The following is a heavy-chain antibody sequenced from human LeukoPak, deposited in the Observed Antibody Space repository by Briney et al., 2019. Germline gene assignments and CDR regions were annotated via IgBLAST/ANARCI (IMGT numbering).Heavy chain of an antibody. CDR2: IYPDDGDT. V-gene: IGHV5-51*01. CDR1: GYTFGTHW. Sequence: GESLKISCKASGYTFGTHWIGWVRQVPGKGLEWLGIIYPDDGDTRYSPSFQGRVTISADKSITTAYLHWSRLEASDNAMYFCARHASEPYRQCDGDTCHMHYYYFYMDVWGAGTAVTVS. CDR3: ARHASEPYRQCDGDTCHMHYYYFYMDV. D-gene: IGHD2-21*01. J-gene: IGHJ6*03.